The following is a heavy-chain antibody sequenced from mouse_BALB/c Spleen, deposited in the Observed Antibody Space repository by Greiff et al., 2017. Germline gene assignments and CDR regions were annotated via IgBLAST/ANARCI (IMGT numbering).Heavy chain of an antibody. J-gene: IGHJ4*01. V-gene: IGHV1S137*01. Sequence: QVQLQQSGAELVRPGVSVKISCKGSGYTFTDYAMHWVKQSHAKSLEWIGVISTYYGDASYNQKFKGKATMTVDKSSSTAYMELDRLTSEDSAIYYCARGGWLLGYAMDYWGQGTSVTVSS. CDR2: ISTYYGDA. CDR3: ARGGWLLGYAMDY. D-gene: IGHD2-3*01. CDR1: GYTFTDYA.